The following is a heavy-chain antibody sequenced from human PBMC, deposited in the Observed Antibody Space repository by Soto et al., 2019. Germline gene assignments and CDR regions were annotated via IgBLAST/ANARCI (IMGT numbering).Heavy chain of an antibody. V-gene: IGHV3-23*01. CDR1: GLTFSNYA. J-gene: IGHJ4*02. CDR2: MSGSSSTT. Sequence: GGSLRLSCATSGLTFSNYAMSWVRQASGGGLEWVSSMSGSSSTTYYADSVKGRFTIPRDRSKNTLYLQMSSLRAEDTALYYCAKNQERELPRVIDFWGQGTLVTVS. D-gene: IGHD1-7*01. CDR3: AKNQERELPRVIDF.